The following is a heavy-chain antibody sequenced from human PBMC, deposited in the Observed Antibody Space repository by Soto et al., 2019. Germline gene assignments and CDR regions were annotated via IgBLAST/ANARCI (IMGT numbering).Heavy chain of an antibody. Sequence: EVQLVESGGGLIQPGGSLRLSCAVSGFTVSNNYMSWVRQAPGKGLEGVSVIYSGGYTAYGDSVKGRFTISRDNSKNTLIPQMNSRGAAATAVFYGGTRPGGGGYWGQGTLVTVSS. CDR3: GTRPGGGGY. CDR1: GFTVSNNY. D-gene: IGHD3-10*01. CDR2: IYSGGYT. J-gene: IGHJ4*02. V-gene: IGHV3-53*01.